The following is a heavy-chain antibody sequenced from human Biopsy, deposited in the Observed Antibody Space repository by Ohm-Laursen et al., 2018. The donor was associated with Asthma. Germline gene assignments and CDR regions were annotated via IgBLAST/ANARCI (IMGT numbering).Heavy chain of an antibody. CDR2: ISVYNGNT. D-gene: IGHD3-10*01. CDR1: GYTFNSAG. CDR3: ARAVDYSHYYGIDV. V-gene: IGHV1-18*01. Sequence: ATVKISCKTSGYTFNSAGITWVRQAPGQGFKWMGWISVYNGNTKVAQKLQDRVTMITDTSTSTAYMELRSLRSDDTAVYFCARAVDYSHYYGIDVWGQGTTVTVS. J-gene: IGHJ6*02.